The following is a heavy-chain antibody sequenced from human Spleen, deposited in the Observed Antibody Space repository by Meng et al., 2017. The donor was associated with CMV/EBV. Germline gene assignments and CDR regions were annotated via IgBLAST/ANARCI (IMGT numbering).Heavy chain of an antibody. CDR3: AREMIVVVNYFNY. CDR1: GGSIRSSSYY. Sequence: QPPVQASRPRLVKPPCTLSLTCTVSGGSIRSSSYYWGWIRQPPGKGLEWIGSIYYSGSTYYNPSLKSRVTISVDTSKNQFSLKLSSVTAADTAVYYCAREMIVVVNYFNYWGQGTLVTVSS. V-gene: IGHV4-39*07. CDR2: IYYSGST. D-gene: IGHD3-22*01. J-gene: IGHJ4*02.